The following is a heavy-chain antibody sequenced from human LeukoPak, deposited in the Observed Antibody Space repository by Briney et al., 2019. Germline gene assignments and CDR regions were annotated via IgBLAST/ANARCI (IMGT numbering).Heavy chain of an antibody. V-gene: IGHV3-21*01. J-gene: IGHJ4*02. D-gene: IGHD3-3*01. Sequence: GGSLRLSCAASGFTFSSYSMNWVRQAPGKGLEWVSSISSSSSYIYYADSVKGRFTTSRDNAKNSLYLQMNSLRAEDTAVYYRARVLVLAPDYWGQGTLVTVSS. CDR3: ARVLVLAPDY. CDR1: GFTFSSYS. CDR2: ISSSSSYI.